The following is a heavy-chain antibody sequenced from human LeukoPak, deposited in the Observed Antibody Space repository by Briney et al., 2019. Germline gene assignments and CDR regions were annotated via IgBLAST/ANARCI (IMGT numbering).Heavy chain of an antibody. CDR1: GGSFSSYY. CDR3: ARWSCSSTSCYSGFDY. CDR2: IYYSGST. Sequence: SETLSLTCAVYGGSFSSYYWSWIRQPPGKGLEWIGYIYYSGSTNYNPSLKSRVTISVDTSKNQFSLKLSSVTAADTAVYYCARWSCSSTSCYSGFDYWGQGTLVTVSS. V-gene: IGHV4-59*01. J-gene: IGHJ4*02. D-gene: IGHD2-2*01.